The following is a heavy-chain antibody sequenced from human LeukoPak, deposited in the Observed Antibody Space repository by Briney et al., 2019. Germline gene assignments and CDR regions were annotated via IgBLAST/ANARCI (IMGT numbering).Heavy chain of an antibody. Sequence: GESLQISFKGSGYSFTSYWIGWVRPMPGKGLEWMGIIYPGDSDTRYSPSFQGQVTISADKSISTAYLQWSSLKASDTAMYYCARPYCSGGSCQKLHFDYWGQGTLVTVSS. CDR1: GYSFTSYW. V-gene: IGHV5-51*01. CDR3: ARPYCSGGSCQKLHFDY. CDR2: IYPGDSDT. D-gene: IGHD2-15*01. J-gene: IGHJ4*02.